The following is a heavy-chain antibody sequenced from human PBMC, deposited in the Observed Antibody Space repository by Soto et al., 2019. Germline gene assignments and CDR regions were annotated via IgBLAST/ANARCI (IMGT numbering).Heavy chain of an antibody. V-gene: IGHV4-31*03. D-gene: IGHD3-22*01. J-gene: IGHJ4*02. CDR1: GGSISSGGYY. Sequence: QVQLQESGPGLVKPSQTLSLTCTVSGGSISSGGYYWSWIRQHPGKGLEWIGYIYYSGSTYYNPSRKSRVTISVDTSKNQCSLKLSSVTAADTAVYYCARTGERWLLGYYFDYWGQGTLVTVSS. CDR2: IYYSGST. CDR3: ARTGERWLLGYYFDY.